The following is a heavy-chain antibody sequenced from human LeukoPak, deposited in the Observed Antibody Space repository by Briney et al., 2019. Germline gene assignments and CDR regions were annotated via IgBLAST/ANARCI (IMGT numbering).Heavy chain of an antibody. CDR1: GFTFSDYY. Sequence: KPGGSLRLSCAASGFTFSDYYMNWIRPAPGKGLEWVSYISRSGSTIYYADSVKGRFTISRDNAKNSLYLQMNSLRAEDTAVYYCARDKVQLATPDFYYSYYMDVWGKGTTATVSS. CDR3: ARDKVQLATPDFYYSYYMDV. V-gene: IGHV3-11*04. D-gene: IGHD6-13*01. CDR2: ISRSGSTI. J-gene: IGHJ6*03.